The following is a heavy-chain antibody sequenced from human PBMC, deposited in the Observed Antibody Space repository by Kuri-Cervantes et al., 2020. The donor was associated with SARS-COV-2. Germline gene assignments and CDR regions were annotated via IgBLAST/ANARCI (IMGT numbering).Heavy chain of an antibody. V-gene: IGHV4-34*01. D-gene: IGHD3-10*01. CDR1: GGSFSGYY. Sequence: GSLRLSCAVYGGSFSGYYWSWIRQPPGKGLEWIGEINHSGSTNYNPSLKSRVTISVDTSKNQFSLKLSSVTAADTAVYYCARLLITMVRGVKPRDNWFDPWGQGTRVTVSS. CDR2: INHSGST. CDR3: ARLLITMVRGVKPRDNWFDP. J-gene: IGHJ5*02.